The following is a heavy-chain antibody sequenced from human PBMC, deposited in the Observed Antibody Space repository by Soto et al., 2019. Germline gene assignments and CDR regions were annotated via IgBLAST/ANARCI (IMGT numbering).Heavy chain of an antibody. V-gene: IGHV3-21*01. CDR3: ARDSPNYYGSR. Sequence: GGSLRLSCAASGFTFSSYSMNWVRQAPGKGLEWVSSISSSSSYIYYADSVKGRFTISRDNAKNSLYLQMNSLRAEDTAVYYCARDSPNYYGSRWGQGXLVTVYS. D-gene: IGHD3-22*01. CDR2: ISSSSSYI. J-gene: IGHJ4*02. CDR1: GFTFSSYS.